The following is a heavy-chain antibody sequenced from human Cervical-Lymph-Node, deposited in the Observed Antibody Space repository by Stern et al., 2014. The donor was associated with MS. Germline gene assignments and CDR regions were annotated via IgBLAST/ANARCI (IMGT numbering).Heavy chain of an antibody. CDR1: GFTFDDYA. CDR2: ISWNSGSI. J-gene: IGHJ4*02. Sequence: VQLVQSGGGLVQPGRSLRLSCAASGFTFDDYAMHWVRQAPGKGLEWVSGISWNSGSIGYADSVKGRFTISRDNAKNSLYLQMNSLRGEDTALYYCAKARRTYWGDLDYWGQGTLVTVSS. V-gene: IGHV3-9*01. D-gene: IGHD7-27*01. CDR3: AKARRTYWGDLDY.